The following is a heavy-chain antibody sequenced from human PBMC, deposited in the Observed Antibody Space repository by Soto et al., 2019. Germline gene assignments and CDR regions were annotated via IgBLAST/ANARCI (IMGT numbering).Heavy chain of an antibody. CDR2: ISYDGSNK. CDR3: LYGMDV. Sequence: QVQLVESGGGVVQPGRSLRLSCAASGFTFSSYGMHWVRQAPGKGPEWVAVISYDGSNKYYADSVKGRFTISRDNSKNTLYLQMNSLRAEDTAVYYCLYGMDVWGQGTTVTVSS. V-gene: IGHV3-30*03. CDR1: GFTFSSYG. J-gene: IGHJ6*02.